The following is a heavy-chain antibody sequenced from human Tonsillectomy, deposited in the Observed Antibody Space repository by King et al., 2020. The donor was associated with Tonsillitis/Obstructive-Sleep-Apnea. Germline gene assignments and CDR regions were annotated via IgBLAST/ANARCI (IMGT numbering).Heavy chain of an antibody. V-gene: IGHV1-18*01. CDR1: GYTFTSYG. D-gene: IGHD3-22*01. J-gene: IGHJ3*02. Sequence: VQLVESGAEVKKPGASVKVSCKASGYTFTSYGISWVRQAPGQGLEWMGWISAYNGNTNYAQKLQGRVTMTTDTSTSTAYMELRSLRSDDTAVYYCARKGYCYDSSGHDPDAFDIWGQGTMVTVSS. CDR3: ARKGYCYDSSGHDPDAFDI. CDR2: ISAYNGNT.